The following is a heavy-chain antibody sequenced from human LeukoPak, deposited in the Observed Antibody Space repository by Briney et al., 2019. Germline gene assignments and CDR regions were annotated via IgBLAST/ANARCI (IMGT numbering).Heavy chain of an antibody. CDR2: ISNDGSTK. J-gene: IGHJ4*02. CDR1: GFTFNMYG. CDR3: AKAAHCTSTSCHFSGYAQRPLDS. D-gene: IGHD2-2*01. V-gene: IGHV3-30*18. Sequence: PGRSLRLSCAASGFTFNMYGMRWVRQAPGKGLEWVAGISNDGSTKDYAASVKGRFTISRDSSKKSMFLQMNSLRAEDTAVYYCAKAAHCTSTSCHFSGYAQRPLDSWGQGTLVTVSS.